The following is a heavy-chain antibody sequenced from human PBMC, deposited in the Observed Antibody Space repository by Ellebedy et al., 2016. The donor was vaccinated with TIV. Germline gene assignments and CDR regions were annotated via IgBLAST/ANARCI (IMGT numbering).Heavy chain of an antibody. CDR2: IHRSGST. D-gene: IGHD3-10*01. J-gene: IGHJ5*02. CDR1: GGSTSSGHW. CDR3: ARRVTMVGVGAESWLDP. Sequence: MPSETLSLTCAVSGGSTSSGHWWNWVRQSPSKGLEWIGEIHRSGSTNYNPSLRSRVIISMDTSKNQISLRLSSVTAADTAVYYCARRVTMVGVGAESWLDPWGQGALVTVSS. V-gene: IGHV4-4*02.